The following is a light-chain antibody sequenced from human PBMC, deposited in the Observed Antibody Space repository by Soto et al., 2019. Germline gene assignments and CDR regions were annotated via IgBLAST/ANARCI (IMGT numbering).Light chain of an antibody. V-gene: IGKV2-24*01. CDR3: TQVTQFLT. CDR1: QRLVHSDGNTY. Sequence: DIVMTQTPLSSPVILGQPASISFRSSQRLVHSDGNTYLSCLQQRPGQPARLLIYKVSKRFSGVPDRFSGSGAGTDFTLKSGRVEAEDVGVYDCTQVTQFLTFGGGTKVDIK. CDR2: KVS. J-gene: IGKJ4*01.